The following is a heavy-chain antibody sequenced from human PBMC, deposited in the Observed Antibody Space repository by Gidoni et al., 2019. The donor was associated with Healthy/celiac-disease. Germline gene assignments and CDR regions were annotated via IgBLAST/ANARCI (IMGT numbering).Heavy chain of an antibody. CDR2: IWYDGSNK. CDR1: GFTLSSYG. J-gene: IGHJ4*02. CDR3: ARERTANWNYLFDY. D-gene: IGHD1-7*01. V-gene: IGHV3-33*01. Sequence: QVQLVESGGGVVQPGRSLRLSCAASGFTLSSYGMHWVRQAPGKGLEWVAVIWYDGSNKYYADSVKGRFTISRDNSKNTLYLQMNSLRAEDTAVYYCARERTANWNYLFDYWGQGTLVTVSS.